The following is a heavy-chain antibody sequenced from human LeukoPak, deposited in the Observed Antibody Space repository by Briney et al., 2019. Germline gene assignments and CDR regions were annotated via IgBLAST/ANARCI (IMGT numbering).Heavy chain of an antibody. D-gene: IGHD3-22*01. J-gene: IGHJ4*02. Sequence: PGGSLGLSCAASGFTFSSYAMSWVRQAPGKGLEWVSAISGSGGSTYYADSVKGRFTISRDNSKNTLYLQMNSLRAEDTAVYYCAKGGAYYYDSSAYYRDWGQGTLVTVSS. CDR2: ISGSGGST. CDR1: GFTFSSYA. V-gene: IGHV3-23*01. CDR3: AKGGAYYYDSSAYYRD.